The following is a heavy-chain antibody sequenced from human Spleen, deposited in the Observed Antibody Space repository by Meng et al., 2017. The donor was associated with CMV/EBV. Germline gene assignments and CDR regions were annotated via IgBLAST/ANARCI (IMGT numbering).Heavy chain of an antibody. CDR1: GTFSSYA. CDR2: IIPILGIA. V-gene: IGHV1-69*10. D-gene: IGHD2-21*02. Sequence: GTFSSYAISWVRQAPGQGLEWMGGIIPILGIANYAQKFQGRVTITADKSTSTAYMELSSLRSEDTAVYYCARARTATPYWYYGMDVWGQGTTVTVSS. J-gene: IGHJ6*02. CDR3: ARARTATPYWYYGMDV.